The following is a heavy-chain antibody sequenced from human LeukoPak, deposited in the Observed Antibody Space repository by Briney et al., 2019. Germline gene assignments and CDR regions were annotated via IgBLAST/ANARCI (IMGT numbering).Heavy chain of an antibody. V-gene: IGHV4-39*01. D-gene: IGHD3-10*01. CDR2: IYYSGST. CDR3: ARHDYYGSGSYYRYYYYYGMDV. J-gene: IGHJ6*02. CDR1: GGSISSSSYY. Sequence: SETLSLTCTVSGGSISSSSYYWGWIRQPPGKGLEWIGSIYYSGSTYYNPSLKSRVTISVDTSKNQFSLELSSVTAADTAVYYCARHDYYGSGSYYRYYYYYGMDVWGQGTTVTVSS.